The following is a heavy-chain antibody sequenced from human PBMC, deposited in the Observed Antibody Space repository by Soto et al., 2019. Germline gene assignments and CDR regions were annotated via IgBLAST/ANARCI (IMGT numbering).Heavy chain of an antibody. V-gene: IGHV3-23*01. Sequence: LRLSCAASGFTFSDYAMTWVRQAPGAGLEWVSTVSGSGGSTYYADSVKGRFAISRDNSKNTLYLQMNSLRVDGTALYYCAKIGQVVIVPPDRNWFDPWGQGTLVTVSS. CDR2: VSGSGGST. CDR1: GFTFSDYA. J-gene: IGHJ5*02. CDR3: AKIGQVVIVPPDRNWFDP. D-gene: IGHD2-2*01.